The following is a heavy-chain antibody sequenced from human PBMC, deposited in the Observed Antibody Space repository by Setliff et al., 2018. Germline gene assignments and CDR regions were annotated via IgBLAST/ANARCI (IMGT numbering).Heavy chain of an antibody. V-gene: IGHV4-61*02. CDR1: GGSISSGSYY. Sequence: SETLSLTCTVSGGSISSGSYYWSWIRQPAGKGLEWIGRIYTSGSTNYNPSLKSRVTISVDTSKNQFSLKLSSVTAADTAVYYCARDREYCSRTSCYIDYWGQGALVTVSS. D-gene: IGHD2-2*02. CDR3: ARDREYCSRTSCYIDY. J-gene: IGHJ4*02. CDR2: IYTSGST.